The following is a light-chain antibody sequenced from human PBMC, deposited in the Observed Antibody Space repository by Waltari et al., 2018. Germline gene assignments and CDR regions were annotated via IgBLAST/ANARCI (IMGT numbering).Light chain of an antibody. V-gene: IGKV1-5*03. CDR3: QQYASYSPT. J-gene: IGKJ1*01. Sequence: DIQMTQSPSTLSASVGDSVTITCRASQSISNLLAWYQQNPGKAPKLLIYKTSNLETGVPSRFSGSGSGTEFTLTISSLQPDDFATYYCQQYASYSPTFGQGTRVEIK. CDR1: QSISNL. CDR2: KTS.